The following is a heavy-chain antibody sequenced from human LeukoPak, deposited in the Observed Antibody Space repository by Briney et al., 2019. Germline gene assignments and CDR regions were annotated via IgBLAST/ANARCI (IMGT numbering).Heavy chain of an antibody. D-gene: IGHD3/OR15-3a*01. CDR2: IYYSGST. CDR1: GYSVSSGYY. CDR3: ARQTGSGLFILP. J-gene: IGHJ4*02. V-gene: IGHV4-38-2*02. Sequence: SETLSLTCTVSGYSVSSGYYWGWILQPPGKGLEGIGSIYYSGSTYYNASLKSQVSISMDTSKNQFSLRLTSVTAADTAVYYCARQTGSGLFILPGGQGTLVTVSS.